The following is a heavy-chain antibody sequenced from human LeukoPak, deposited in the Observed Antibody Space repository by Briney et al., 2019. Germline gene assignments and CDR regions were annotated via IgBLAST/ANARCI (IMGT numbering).Heavy chain of an antibody. Sequence: GGSLRLSCAASGFTFSSYSMNWVRQAPGKGLEWVSYVSSSSAIYYADSVKGRSTISRDNAKNSLYLQMNSLTDDDTAVYYCARDRVGYPKYYFDYWGQGTLVTVSS. CDR3: ARDRVGYPKYYFDY. D-gene: IGHD5-12*01. J-gene: IGHJ4*02. CDR2: VSSSSAI. CDR1: GFTFSSYS. V-gene: IGHV3-48*02.